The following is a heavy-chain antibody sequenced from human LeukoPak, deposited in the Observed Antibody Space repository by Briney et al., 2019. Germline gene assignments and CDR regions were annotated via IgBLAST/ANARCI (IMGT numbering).Heavy chain of an antibody. J-gene: IGHJ6*03. CDR1: GYTFTSYD. D-gene: IGHD1-26*01. V-gene: IGHV1-8*01. CDR2: MNPNCGNT. Sequence: ASVKVSCKASGYTFTSYDINWVRQATGQGLEWMGWMNPNCGNTGYAQKFQGRVTMTRNTSISTAYMELSSLRSEDTAVYYCARGCRSGSYLSRYYYYMDVWGKGTTVTVSS. CDR3: ARGCRSGSYLSRYYYYMDV.